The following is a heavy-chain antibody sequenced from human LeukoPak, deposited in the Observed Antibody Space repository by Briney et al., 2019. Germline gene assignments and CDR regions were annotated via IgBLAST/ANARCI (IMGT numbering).Heavy chain of an antibody. CDR2: VHHSGST. D-gene: IGHD6-19*01. Sequence: SETLSLTCTVPGGSIRCTSYYWGWIRQPPGQCLEWLASVHHSGSTYDNPSLKSRVTISVDTSKNQFSLKLISVTAADTAVYYCARRSTVAGRGRFDPWGQGTLVTVSS. V-gene: IGHV4-39*01. CDR1: GGSIRCTSYY. CDR3: ARRSTVAGRGRFDP. J-gene: IGHJ5*02.